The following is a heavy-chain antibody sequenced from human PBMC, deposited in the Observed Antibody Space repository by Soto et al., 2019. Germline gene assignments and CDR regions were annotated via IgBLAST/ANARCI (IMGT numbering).Heavy chain of an antibody. CDR3: AKDRMGSSSPYDAFDI. V-gene: IGHV3-23*01. CDR2: ISGSGGST. D-gene: IGHD6-13*01. CDR1: GFTFSSYA. J-gene: IGHJ3*02. Sequence: GGSLRLSCAASGFTFSSYAMSWVRQAPGKGLEWVSAISGSGGSTYYADSVKGRFTISKDNSKNTLYLQMNSLRAEDTAVYYCAKDRMGSSSPYDAFDIWGQGTMVTVSS.